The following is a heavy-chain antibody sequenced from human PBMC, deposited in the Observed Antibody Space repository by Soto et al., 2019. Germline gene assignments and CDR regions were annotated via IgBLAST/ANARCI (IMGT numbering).Heavy chain of an antibody. CDR3: GRDRHNDFFVP. V-gene: IGHV4-31*03. CDR2: IYYSGST. Sequence: SEALSLTCTVSGGSISSGDYYWTLIRQAPGKGLEWIGYIYYSGSTYYNPSLESRVAISLDTSRSQFSLTLHSVTAADTAIYYCGRDRHNDFFVPCGQRTFVTVSS. CDR1: GGSISSGDYY. D-gene: IGHD1-1*01. J-gene: IGHJ5*02.